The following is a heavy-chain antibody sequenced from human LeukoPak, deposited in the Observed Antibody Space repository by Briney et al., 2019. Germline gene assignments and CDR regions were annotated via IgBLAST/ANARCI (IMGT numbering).Heavy chain of an antibody. J-gene: IGHJ6*02. Sequence: GGSLRLSCAASGFIFSRYWMHWVRQAPGKGLVWVSRINSDVSSTSYADSVKGRFTISRDNAKNTLYLQMNSLRAEDTAVYYCARAYLGREWSGYYTPYSYYGLDVWGQGTTVTVSS. CDR3: ARAYLGREWSGYYTPYSYYGLDV. CDR1: GFIFSRYW. D-gene: IGHD3-3*01. V-gene: IGHV3-74*01. CDR2: INSDVSST.